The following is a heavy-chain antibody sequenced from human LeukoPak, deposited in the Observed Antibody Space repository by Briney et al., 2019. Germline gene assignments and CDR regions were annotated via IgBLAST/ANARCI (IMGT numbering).Heavy chain of an antibody. V-gene: IGHV1-69*13. CDR3: ARAFDLGATGNWFDP. D-gene: IGHD1-26*01. CDR1: GYTFTSYG. Sequence: GASVKVSCKASGYTFTSYGINWVRQAPGQGLEWMGGIIPIFGTANYAQKFQGRVTITADESTSTAYMELSSLRSEDTAVYYCARAFDLGATGNWFDPWGQGTLVTVSS. J-gene: IGHJ5*02. CDR2: IIPIFGTA.